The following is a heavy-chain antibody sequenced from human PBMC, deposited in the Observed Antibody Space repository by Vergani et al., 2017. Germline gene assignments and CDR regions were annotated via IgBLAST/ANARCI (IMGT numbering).Heavy chain of an antibody. CDR2: ISYDGSNK. J-gene: IGHJ4*02. CDR1: GFTFSSYG. V-gene: IGHV3-30*03. Sequence: QVQLVESGGGVVQPGRSLRLSCAASGFTFSSYGMHWVRQAPGKGLEWVAVISYDGSNKYYADSVKGRFTISRDNSKNTLYLQMNSLRAEDTAVYYCAREEAAMVYGWGYFDYWGQGTLVTVSS. D-gene: IGHD5-18*01. CDR3: AREEAAMVYGWGYFDY.